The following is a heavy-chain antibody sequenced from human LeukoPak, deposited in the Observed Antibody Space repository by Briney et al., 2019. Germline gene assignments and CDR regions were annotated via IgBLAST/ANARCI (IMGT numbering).Heavy chain of an antibody. J-gene: IGHJ4*02. CDR1: GFTFENYW. V-gene: IGHV3-74*01. CDR3: VREVIGSSYFDS. D-gene: IGHD1-26*01. CDR2: IYRDGSSR. Sequence: GGSLRLSCAASGFTFENYWMHWVRHVPGKGLVWVSRIYRDGSSRAYADSVEGRFTISRDNARDTLHLQMTSLRVDDTAVYYCVREVIGSSYFDSWGRGTLVTVSS.